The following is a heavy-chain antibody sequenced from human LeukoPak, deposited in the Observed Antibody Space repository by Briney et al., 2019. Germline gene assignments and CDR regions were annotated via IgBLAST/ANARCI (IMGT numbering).Heavy chain of an antibody. Sequence: ASVKVSCKASGYTFTSYGISWVRQAPGQGLEWMGWISAYNGNTNYAQKLQGRVTMTTDTSTSTAYMELRSLRSDDTAVYYCARPARGGFGELFFAFDIWGQGTMVTVSS. J-gene: IGHJ3*02. CDR1: GYTFTSYG. CDR3: ARPARGGFGELFFAFDI. V-gene: IGHV1-18*01. D-gene: IGHD3-10*01. CDR2: ISAYNGNT.